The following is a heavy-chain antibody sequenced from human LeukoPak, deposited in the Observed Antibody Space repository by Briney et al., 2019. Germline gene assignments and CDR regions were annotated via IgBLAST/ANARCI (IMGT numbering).Heavy chain of an antibody. Sequence: SETLSLTCTVSGGSISSYYWSWTRQPPGKGLEWIGYIYYSGSTNYNPSLKSRVTISVDTSKNQFSLKLSSVTAADTAVYYCASGFARFDYWGQGTLVTVSS. CDR2: IYYSGST. CDR3: ASGFARFDY. CDR1: GGSISSYY. D-gene: IGHD3-10*01. V-gene: IGHV4-59*01. J-gene: IGHJ4*02.